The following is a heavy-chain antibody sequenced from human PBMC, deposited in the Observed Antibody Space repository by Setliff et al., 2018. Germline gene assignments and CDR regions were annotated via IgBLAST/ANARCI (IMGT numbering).Heavy chain of an antibody. CDR3: TTIFTTGYSYGPD. CDR1: GYSFTSYW. Sequence: GESLKISCKGSGYSFTSYWIGWVRQMPGKGLEWMGIIYPGDSDTRYSPSFQGQVTISADKSISTLYLQMNSLKTEDTAVYYCTTIFTTGYSYGPDWGQGTLVTVSS. CDR2: IYPGDSDT. V-gene: IGHV5-51*01. J-gene: IGHJ4*02. D-gene: IGHD5-18*01.